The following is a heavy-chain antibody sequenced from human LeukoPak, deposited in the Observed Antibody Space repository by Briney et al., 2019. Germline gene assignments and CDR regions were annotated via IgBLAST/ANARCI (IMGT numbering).Heavy chain of an antibody. CDR2: IGSKANSYAT. CDR1: GFTFSGSA. CDR3: TASSSDDY. D-gene: IGHD6-6*01. V-gene: IGHV3-73*01. J-gene: IGHJ4*02. Sequence: PGGSLRLSCAASGFTFSGSAMHWVRQASGKGLEWVGRIGSKANSYATAYAASVKGRFTISRDDSKNTAYLQMNSLKTEDTAVYYCTASSSDDYWGQGTLVTVSS.